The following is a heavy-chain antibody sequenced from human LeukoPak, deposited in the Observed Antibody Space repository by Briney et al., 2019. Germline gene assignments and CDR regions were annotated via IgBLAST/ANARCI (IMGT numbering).Heavy chain of an antibody. D-gene: IGHD6-19*01. V-gene: IGHV3-48*01. Sequence: GGSLRLSCAASEFTFSSYSMNWVRQAPGKGLEWVSYITNSGNSKSYADSVKGRFTISRDNTKNSLYLQMNGLRAEDTAVYYCARGMSSGRYAVDIWGQGTMVTVSS. CDR3: ARGMSSGRYAVDI. J-gene: IGHJ3*02. CDR2: ITNSGNSK. CDR1: EFTFSSYS.